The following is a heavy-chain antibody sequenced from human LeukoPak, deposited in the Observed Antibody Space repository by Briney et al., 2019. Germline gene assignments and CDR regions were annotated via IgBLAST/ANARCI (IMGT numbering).Heavy chain of an antibody. J-gene: IGHJ4*02. D-gene: IGHD4-11*01. CDR1: GFTFSSYW. CDR3: ARNRRDLDYPPDY. V-gene: IGHV3-21*01. Sequence: GGSLRLSCAASGFTFSSYWMSWVRQAPGKGLEWVSSISSSSYIYYADSVKGRFTISRDSAKNSLYLQMNSLRAEDTAVYYCARNRRDLDYPPDYWGQGTLVTVSS. CDR2: ISSSSYI.